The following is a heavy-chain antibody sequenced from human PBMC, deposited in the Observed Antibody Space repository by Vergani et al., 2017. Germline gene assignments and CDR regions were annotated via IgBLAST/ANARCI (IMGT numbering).Heavy chain of an antibody. CDR3: ARSVEGSFDY. Sequence: EVQLVESGGGLVQPGGSLRLSCAASGVKVSVYSMNWVRQAPGKGLEWVSYITSDIRTIKYADSVKGRFTISRDNAKNLVFMQMNSLTAEDTGVYYCARSVEGSFDYWGQGALVTVSS. CDR1: GVKVSVYS. CDR2: ITSDIRTI. J-gene: IGHJ4*02. V-gene: IGHV3-48*04. D-gene: IGHD1-1*01.